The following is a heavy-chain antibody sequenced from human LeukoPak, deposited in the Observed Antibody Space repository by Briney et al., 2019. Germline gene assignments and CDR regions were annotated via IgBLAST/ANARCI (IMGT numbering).Heavy chain of an antibody. Sequence: PGRSLRLSCAASGFTFSSYAMHWVRQAPGKGLEWVAVISYDGSNKYYADSVKGRFTISRDNSKNTLYLQMNSLRAEDTAVYYCARDNYDSSGYLYFDYWGQGTLVTVSS. D-gene: IGHD3-22*01. J-gene: IGHJ4*02. CDR1: GFTFSSYA. CDR2: ISYDGSNK. V-gene: IGHV3-30-3*01. CDR3: ARDNYDSSGYLYFDY.